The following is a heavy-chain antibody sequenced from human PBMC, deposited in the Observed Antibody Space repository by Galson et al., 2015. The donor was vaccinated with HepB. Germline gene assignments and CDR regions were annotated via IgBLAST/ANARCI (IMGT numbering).Heavy chain of an antibody. D-gene: IGHD3-22*01. CDR3: ARVVRLAPGTYYYDSSDWFGTFDI. CDR1: GASISSGDYY. J-gene: IGHJ3*02. CDR2: IYYTGST. V-gene: IGHV4-30-4*01. Sequence: TLSLTCTVSGASISSGDYYWSWIRQSPGRGLEWIGVIYYTGSTYHNPSLRSRLTISVDTSRNQFSLNLRSVTATDTAVYYCARVVRLAPGTYYYDSSDWFGTFDIWGQGTVVTVSS.